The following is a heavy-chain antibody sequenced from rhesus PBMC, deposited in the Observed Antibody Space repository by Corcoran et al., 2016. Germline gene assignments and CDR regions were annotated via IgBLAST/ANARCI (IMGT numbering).Heavy chain of an antibody. CDR3: ARAVGYNIWTGRYEDY. Sequence: QVQLQESGPGLVQPSETLSLTCAVSGDSLSDNYYWNWLSQPPGTGLECIGNSYGSRVSTYYNPSLKSRVTISQDTSKNQCSLKLSSVTAADTAVYYCARAVGYNIWTGRYEDYWGQGVLVTVSS. CDR1: GDSLSDNYY. CDR2: SYGSRVST. J-gene: IGHJ4*01. V-gene: IGHV4S9*01. D-gene: IGHD3-3*01.